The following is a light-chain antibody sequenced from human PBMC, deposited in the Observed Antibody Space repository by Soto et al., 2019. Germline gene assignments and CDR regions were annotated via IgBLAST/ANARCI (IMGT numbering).Light chain of an antibody. CDR1: RSDVGSHNL. Sequence: QSALTQPASVSGSPGQSITISCTGTRSDVGSHNLVSWYQQHPGQAPKLMIYEVTKRPLGVSTRFSASKSGNTASLTISGRQAEDEADYYCCSYGGSRAVFGGGTQLTV. CDR3: CSYGGSRAV. CDR2: EVT. J-gene: IGLJ7*01. V-gene: IGLV2-23*02.